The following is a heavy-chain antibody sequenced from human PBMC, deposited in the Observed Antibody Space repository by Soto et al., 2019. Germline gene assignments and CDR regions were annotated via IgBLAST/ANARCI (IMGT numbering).Heavy chain of an antibody. CDR3: AHCDYGDYYWYFDL. J-gene: IGHJ2*01. Sequence: QITLKESGPPLVKPTQTLTLTCTFSGFSLSTSGVGVGWISQPPGKALEWLARIYWDDDKRYSASLKSRLTITTDTSKNQVVLTMTNMDPVDTATYYCAHCDYGDYYWYFDLWGRGTLVTVSS. V-gene: IGHV2-5*02. CDR2: IYWDDDK. CDR1: GFSLSTSGVG. D-gene: IGHD4-17*01.